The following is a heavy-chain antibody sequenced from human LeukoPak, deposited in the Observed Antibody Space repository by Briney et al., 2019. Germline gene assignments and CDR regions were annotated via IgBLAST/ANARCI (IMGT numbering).Heavy chain of an antibody. V-gene: IGHV3-30*04. CDR2: ISFDGSSK. CDR3: AKDLKGLRYFDWLLHAFLYDY. CDR1: GFTFSSYA. D-gene: IGHD3-9*01. Sequence: GGSLRLSCAASGFTFSSYALHWVRQAPGKGLEWVAVISFDGSSKYYADSVKGRFTISRDNSKNTLYLQVSSLRAEDTAVYYCAKDLKGLRYFDWLLHAFLYDYWGQGTLVTVSS. J-gene: IGHJ4*02.